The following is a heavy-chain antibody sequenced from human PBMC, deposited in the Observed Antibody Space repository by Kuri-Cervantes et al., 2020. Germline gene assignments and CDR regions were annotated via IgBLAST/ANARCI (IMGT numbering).Heavy chain of an antibody. CDR3: TRDMWGPDH. J-gene: IGHJ5*02. V-gene: IGHV3-7*04. CDR2: IKEDESEI. Sequence: GESLKISCVVSGFTLNRYTMNWVRQVPGKGLEWLANIKEDESEINYVDSVKGRFTISRDILKNSVYLQMNSLRVEDTAVYYCTRDMWGPDHWGQGTLVTVSS. D-gene: IGHD7-27*01. CDR1: GFTLNRYT.